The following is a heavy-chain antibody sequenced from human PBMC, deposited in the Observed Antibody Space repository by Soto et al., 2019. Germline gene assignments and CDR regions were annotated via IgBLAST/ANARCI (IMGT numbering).Heavy chain of an antibody. V-gene: IGHV1-8*01. CDR1: GYTFTSYD. D-gene: IGHD5-18*01. J-gene: IGHJ4*02. CDR2: MNPNSGNT. CDR3: ARGRRYSYGLSW. Sequence: ASVKVSCKASGYTFTSYDINWVRQATGQGLEWMGWMNPNSGNTGYAQKFQGRVTMTRNTSISTAYMELSSLRSEDTAVYYCARGRRYSYGLSWWGQGPLVTVSS.